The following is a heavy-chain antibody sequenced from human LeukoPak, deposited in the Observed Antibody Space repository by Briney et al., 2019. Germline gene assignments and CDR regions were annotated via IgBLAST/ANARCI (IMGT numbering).Heavy chain of an antibody. Sequence: PGGSLRLSCTASGFTFSSYAMNWVRQAPGKGLEWVSAISGSGGSTYYADSVKGRFTISRDNSKNTLYLQMNSLRAEDTAVYYCAKSSAMVRGAQFDYWGQGTLVTVSS. CDR3: AKSSAMVRGAQFDY. J-gene: IGHJ4*02. V-gene: IGHV3-23*01. CDR1: GFTFSSYA. D-gene: IGHD3-10*01. CDR2: ISGSGGST.